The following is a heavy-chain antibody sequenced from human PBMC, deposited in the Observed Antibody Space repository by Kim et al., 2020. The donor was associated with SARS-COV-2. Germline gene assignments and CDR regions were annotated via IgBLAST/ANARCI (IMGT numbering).Heavy chain of an antibody. D-gene: IGHD3-10*01. Sequence: GGSLRLSCAASGFTFSSYAMSWVRQAPGKGLEWVSAISGSGGSTYYADSVKGRFTISRDNYKNTLYLQMNSLRAEDTAVYYCAKGGILYYGSGFFYGMDVWGQGTTVTVSS. CDR2: ISGSGGST. CDR1: GFTFSSYA. J-gene: IGHJ6*02. CDR3: AKGGILYYGSGFFYGMDV. V-gene: IGHV3-23*01.